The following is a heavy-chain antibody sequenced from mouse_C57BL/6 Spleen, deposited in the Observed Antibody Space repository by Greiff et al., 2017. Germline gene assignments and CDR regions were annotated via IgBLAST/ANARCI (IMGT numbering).Heavy chain of an antibody. CDR3: ARKDSSGYEGYFDY. V-gene: IGHV1-63*01. D-gene: IGHD3-2*02. CDR2: IYPGGGYT. Sequence: VKLQESGAELVRPGTSVKMSCKASGYTFTNYWIGWAKQRPGHGLEWIGDIYPGGGYTNYNEKFKGKATLTADKSSSTAYMQFSSLTSEDSAIYYCARKDSSGYEGYFDYWGQGTTLTVSS. J-gene: IGHJ2*01. CDR1: GYTFTNYW.